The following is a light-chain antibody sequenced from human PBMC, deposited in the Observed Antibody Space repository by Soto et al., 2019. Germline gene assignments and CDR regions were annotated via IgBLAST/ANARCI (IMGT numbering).Light chain of an antibody. J-gene: IGLJ3*02. CDR1: SSDVGGYNY. Sequence: SALTQPASVSGSPGQSITISCTGTSSDVGGYNYVSWYQQHPGKAPKLMIYEVSNRPSGVSNRFSGSKSGNTASLTISGLQAEDEADYYCSSYTSSSIWVFGGGTQLTVL. V-gene: IGLV2-14*01. CDR2: EVS. CDR3: SSYTSSSIWV.